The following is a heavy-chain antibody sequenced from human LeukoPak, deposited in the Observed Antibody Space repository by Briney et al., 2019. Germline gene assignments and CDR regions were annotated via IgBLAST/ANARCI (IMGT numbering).Heavy chain of an antibody. J-gene: IGHJ3*02. D-gene: IGHD3-10*01. CDR1: GFTFSSYS. CDR2: ISSSSSYI. V-gene: IGHV3-21*01. CDR3: ARIDYYGSGSGRVDAFDI. Sequence: GGSLRLSCAASGFTFSSYSMNWVRQAPGKGLEWVSSISSSSSYIYYADSVKGRFTISRDNAKNSLYLQMNSLRAGDTAVYYCARIDYYGSGSGRVDAFDIWGQGTMVTVSS.